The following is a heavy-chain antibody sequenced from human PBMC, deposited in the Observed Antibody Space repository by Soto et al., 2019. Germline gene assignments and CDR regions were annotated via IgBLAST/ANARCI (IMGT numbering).Heavy chain of an antibody. V-gene: IGHV3-23*01. CDR3: AKDRAAAGWGFDY. J-gene: IGHJ4*02. Sequence: GGSLRLSXAASGFSFSSFTMSWVRQAPGKGLEWVSAFSGSGSTYYADSVKGRFTISRDNSKNTLYLQMNSLRAEDTAVYYCAKDRAAAGWGFDYWGQGAVVTVSS. CDR1: GFSFSSFT. CDR2: FSGSGST. D-gene: IGHD6-13*01.